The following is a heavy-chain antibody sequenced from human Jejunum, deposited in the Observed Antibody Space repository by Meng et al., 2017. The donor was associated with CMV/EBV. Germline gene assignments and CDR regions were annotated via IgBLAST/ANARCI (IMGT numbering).Heavy chain of an antibody. V-gene: IGHV3-11*01. CDR2: ISTSGTTV. CDR3: AKDVGVRYYFYAMDV. CDR1: GFTFSDYY. D-gene: IGHD3-10*01. J-gene: IGHJ6*02. Sequence: GFTFSDYYMSWIRQAPRKGLEWVSYISTSGTTVYYADSVKGRFTISRDNAKNSLYLQMDSQRSEDTALYFCAKDVGVRYYFYAMDVWGQGTTVTVSS.